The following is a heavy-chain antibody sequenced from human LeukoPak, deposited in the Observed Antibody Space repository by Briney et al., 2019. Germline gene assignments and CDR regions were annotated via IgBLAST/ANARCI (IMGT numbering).Heavy chain of an antibody. CDR1: GFTVSSNY. J-gene: IGHJ4*02. Sequence: GGSLRLSCAASGFTVSSNYMSWVRQAPGKGLEWVSVIYSGGSTYYADSAKGRFTISRDNSKNTLYLQMKSLRVEDTAVYYCARGVREGSLDYWGQGTLGSVSS. CDR3: ARGVREGSLDY. D-gene: IGHD5-24*01. CDR2: IYSGGST. V-gene: IGHV3-53*01.